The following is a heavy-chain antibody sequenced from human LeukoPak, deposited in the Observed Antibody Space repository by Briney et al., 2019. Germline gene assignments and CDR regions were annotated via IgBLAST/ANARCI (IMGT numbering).Heavy chain of an antibody. CDR1: GFTFSSFA. V-gene: IGHV3-23*01. D-gene: IGHD2-8*02. Sequence: SGGSLRLSCAASGFTFSSFAMSWVRQAPGKGLEWVSAISGGGGTTYYADSVKGRFTLSRDNSKSTLYLQMNSLRAEDTAVYYCARHRGSLDSNTGHFQHWGQGTLVMVSS. CDR3: ARHRGSLDSNTGHFQH. CDR2: ISGGGGTT. J-gene: IGHJ1*01.